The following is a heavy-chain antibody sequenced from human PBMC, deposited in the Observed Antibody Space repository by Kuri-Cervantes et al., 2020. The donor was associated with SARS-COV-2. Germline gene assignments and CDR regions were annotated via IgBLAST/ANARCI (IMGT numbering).Heavy chain of an antibody. J-gene: IGHJ6*02. V-gene: IGHV3-23*01. CDR3: AKMVALRNGMAV. Sequence: GGSLRLSCAASGFTFSSYAMSWVRQAPGKGLEWVSAISGSGGSTYYADSVKGRFTISRDNSKSTLYLQMNSLRAEDTAVYYCAKMVALRNGMAVWGQGTTVTVSS. CDR2: ISGSGGST. CDR1: GFTFSSYA. D-gene: IGHD2-15*01.